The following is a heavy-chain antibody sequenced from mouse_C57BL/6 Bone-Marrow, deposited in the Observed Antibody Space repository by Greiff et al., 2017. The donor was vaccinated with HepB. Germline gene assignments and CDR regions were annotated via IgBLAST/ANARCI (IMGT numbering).Heavy chain of an antibody. D-gene: IGHD2-3*01. CDR2: IYPGSGST. CDR3: ASRWGGFQAWFAY. J-gene: IGHJ3*01. Sequence: QVQLQQPGAELVKPGASVKMSCKASGYTFTSYWITWVKQRPGQGLEWIGDIYPGSGSTNYNEKFKSKATLTVDTSSSTAYMQLSSLTSEASAVYYCASRWGGFQAWFAYWGQGTLVTVSA. CDR1: GYTFTSYW. V-gene: IGHV1-55*01.